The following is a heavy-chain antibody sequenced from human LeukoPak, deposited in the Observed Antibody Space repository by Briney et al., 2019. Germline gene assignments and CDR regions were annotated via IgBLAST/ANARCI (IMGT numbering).Heavy chain of an antibody. CDR2: VNPDSGDT. CDR1: GYTFTNYV. J-gene: IGHJ4*02. CDR3: TRDWTY. V-gene: IGHV1-8*01. Sequence: ASVKVSCKTSGYTFTNYVIKWVRQAAGQGLEWMGWVNPDSGDTGFAQKFQGRLTITTNTSARVAYMEMTSLTSEDTAVYYCTRDWTYWGPGTLVTVSS. D-gene: IGHD1-1*01.